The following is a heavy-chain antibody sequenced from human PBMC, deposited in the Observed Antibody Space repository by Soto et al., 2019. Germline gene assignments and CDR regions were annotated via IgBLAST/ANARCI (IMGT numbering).Heavy chain of an antibody. V-gene: IGHV1-69*06. J-gene: IGHJ6*02. CDR1: GGTFSSYA. CDR3: ASLEYRSSWGSSYYGMHX. CDR2: IIPIFGTA. Sequence: SVKVSCKASGGTFSSYAISWVRQAPGQGLEWMGVIIPIFGTANYAQKFQGRVTITADKSTSTAYMELSSLRSEDTAVYYCASLEYRSSWGSSYYGMHXWGQATTVTVS. D-gene: IGHD6-6*01.